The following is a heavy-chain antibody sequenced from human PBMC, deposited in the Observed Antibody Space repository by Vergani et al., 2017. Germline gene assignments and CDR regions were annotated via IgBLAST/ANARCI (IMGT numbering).Heavy chain of an antibody. CDR1: GGSVSSGSYY. CDR2: IYYSGST. V-gene: IGHV4-61*01. Sequence: QVQLQESGPGLVKPSETLSLTCTVSGGSVSSGSYYWSWIRQPPGKGLEWIGYIYYSGSTNYNPSLKSRVTISVDTSKNQFSLKLSSVTAADTAVYYCARGFLDPELRYFDFPDDWGQATLVTVSS. CDR3: ARGFLDPELRYFDFPDD. J-gene: IGHJ4*02. D-gene: IGHD3-9*01.